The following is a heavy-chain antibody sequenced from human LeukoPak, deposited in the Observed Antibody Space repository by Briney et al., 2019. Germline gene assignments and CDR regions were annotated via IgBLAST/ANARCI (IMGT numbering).Heavy chain of an antibody. Sequence: ASVKVSCKASGYTFTSYYMHWVRQAPGQGLEWMGWISAYNGNTNYAQKLQGRVTMTTDTSTSTAYMELRSLRSDDTAVYYCARCITMVRGVPARSSNMDVWGKGTAVTVSS. CDR2: ISAYNGNT. CDR3: ARCITMVRGVPARSSNMDV. J-gene: IGHJ6*03. CDR1: GYTFTSYY. D-gene: IGHD3-10*01. V-gene: IGHV1-18*04.